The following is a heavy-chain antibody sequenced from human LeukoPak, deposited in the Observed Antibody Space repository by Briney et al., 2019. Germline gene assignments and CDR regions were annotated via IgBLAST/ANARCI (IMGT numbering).Heavy chain of an antibody. V-gene: IGHV3-49*03. Sequence: PGGSLRLSCTPSGFTFCDYAMSWFRQAPGKGLEWVGFIRVKAYGGTTEYAASVKGKFTISRDDSKSIAYLQMNSLKTEDTAVYYCTRHVGGSGWYLTGWFDPWGQGTLVTVSS. CDR1: GFTFCDYA. CDR3: TRHVGGSGWYLTGWFDP. D-gene: IGHD6-19*01. J-gene: IGHJ5*02. CDR2: IRVKAYGGTT.